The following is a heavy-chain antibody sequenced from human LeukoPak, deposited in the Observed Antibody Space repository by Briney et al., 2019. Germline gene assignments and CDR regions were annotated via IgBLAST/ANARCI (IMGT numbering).Heavy chain of an antibody. CDR3: AKDVGKWESLHFFDY. V-gene: IGHV3-23*01. Sequence: GGSLRLSCAASGFTFSSYAMSWVRQAPGKGLEWVSGISGSGDNTYYADSVKGRFTISRDNSKNTLYVQVNSLGTEDTAAYYCAKDVGKWESLHFFDYWGQGTLVTVSS. J-gene: IGHJ4*02. CDR2: ISGSGDNT. CDR1: GFTFSSYA. D-gene: IGHD1-26*01.